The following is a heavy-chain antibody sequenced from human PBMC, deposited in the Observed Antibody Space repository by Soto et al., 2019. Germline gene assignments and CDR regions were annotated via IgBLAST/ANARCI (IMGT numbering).Heavy chain of an antibody. CDR2: INPNSGGT. D-gene: IGHD6-6*01. Sequence: ASVKVSCKASGYTFTGYYMHWVRQAPGQGLEWMGWINPNSGGTNYAQKFQGWVTMTRDTSIATAYLTLTSLTSDDTALYYCAKDLTRQLAYWLDPWGQGTQVTVSS. J-gene: IGHJ5*02. CDR1: GYTFTGYY. V-gene: IGHV1-2*04. CDR3: AKDLTRQLAYWLDP.